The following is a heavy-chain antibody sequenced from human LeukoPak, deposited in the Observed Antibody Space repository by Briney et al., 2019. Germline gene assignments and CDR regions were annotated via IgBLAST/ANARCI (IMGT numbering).Heavy chain of an antibody. CDR3: ARYSNLLTVTKTAKVYYFGY. Sequence: PSETLSLTCAVYGGSFSGYYWSWIRQPPGKGLEWLGEINHSGSTNYNPSLKSRVTISVDTSKNQFSLKLSSVTAADTAVYYCARYSNLLTVTKTAKVYYFGYWGQGTLVTVSS. D-gene: IGHD4-17*01. CDR1: GGSFSGYY. V-gene: IGHV4-34*01. J-gene: IGHJ4*02. CDR2: INHSGST.